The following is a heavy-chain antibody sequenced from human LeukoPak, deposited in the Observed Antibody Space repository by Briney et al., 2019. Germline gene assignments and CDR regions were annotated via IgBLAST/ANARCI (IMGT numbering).Heavy chain of an antibody. Sequence: SQTLSLTCTVSGGSISSGSYYWGWIRQPPGKGLGWIGSIYYSGSTYYNPSLKSRVTISVDTSKNQFSLKLSSVTAADTAVYYCARRGTNYYDSSGYYYGILVWGQGTLVTVSS. D-gene: IGHD3-22*01. CDR1: GGSISSGSYY. J-gene: IGHJ4*02. CDR2: IYYSGST. CDR3: ARRGTNYYDSSGYYYGILV. V-gene: IGHV4-39*01.